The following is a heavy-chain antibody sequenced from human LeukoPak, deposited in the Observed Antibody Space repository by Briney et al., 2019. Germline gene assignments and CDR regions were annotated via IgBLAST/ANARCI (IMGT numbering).Heavy chain of an antibody. V-gene: IGHV3-15*01. CDR3: TTGEYSYGYPESFDY. CDR1: GLPFSNAW. J-gene: IGHJ4*02. Sequence: GGSLRLSFAAPGLPFSNAWRSWVRQAPGKGREWVGRIKSKTDGGATDYAAPVKGRFTISRDDSKNTLYLQMNSLKTEDTAVYYCTTGEYSYGYPESFDYWGQGTLVTVSS. D-gene: IGHD5-18*01. CDR2: IKSKTDGGAT.